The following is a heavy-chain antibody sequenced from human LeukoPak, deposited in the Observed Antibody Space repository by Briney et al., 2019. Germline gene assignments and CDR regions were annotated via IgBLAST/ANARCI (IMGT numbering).Heavy chain of an antibody. CDR3: ARFRVGATL. J-gene: IGHJ4*02. V-gene: IGHV4-61*02. CDR1: GGSISSGSYY. Sequence: PSETLSLTCTVSGGSISSGSYYWSWIRQPAGKGLEWIGRIYTSGSTNYNPSLKSRVTISVDTSKNQFSLKLSSVTAADTAVYYCARFRVGATLWGQGTLVTVSS. CDR2: IYTSGST. D-gene: IGHD1-26*01.